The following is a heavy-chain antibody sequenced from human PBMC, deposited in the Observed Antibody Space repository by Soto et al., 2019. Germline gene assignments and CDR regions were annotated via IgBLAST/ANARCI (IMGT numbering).Heavy chain of an antibody. CDR1: GGTFSSYA. J-gene: IGHJ4*02. CDR2: IIPILGIA. D-gene: IGHD3-22*01. Sequence: ASVKVSCKASGGTFSSYAISWVRQAPGQGLEWMGRIIPILGIANYAQKFQGRVTITADKSTSTAYMELSSLSSEDTAVYYCARAYYDSSGPPFGYWGQGTLVTVSS. V-gene: IGHV1-69*04. CDR3: ARAYYDSSGPPFGY.